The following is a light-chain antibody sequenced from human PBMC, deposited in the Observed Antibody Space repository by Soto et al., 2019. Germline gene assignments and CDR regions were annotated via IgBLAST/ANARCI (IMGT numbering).Light chain of an antibody. J-gene: IGLJ2*01. Sequence: QSVLTQPASVSGSPGQSITISCTGTSSDVGDYNYVSWYQQHPGKAPKLMVYDVSNRPSGISNRFSGSKSGNTASLTISGLQAEDEADYYCTSYTSNTTLVVFGGGTKLTVL. CDR2: DVS. CDR3: TSYTSNTTLVV. V-gene: IGLV2-14*01. CDR1: SSDVGDYNY.